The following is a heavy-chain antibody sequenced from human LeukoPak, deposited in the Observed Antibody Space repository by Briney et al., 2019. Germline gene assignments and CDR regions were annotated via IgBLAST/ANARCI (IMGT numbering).Heavy chain of an antibody. CDR3: ACRDLTSTWSYP. CDR1: GYIFRSYW. CDR2: IYPGDSRT. Sequence: GESLQISCKGTGYIFRSYWIGWVRQLPGKGMEWMGVIYPGDSRTRYDPSLQGQVTISVDKSINTAYLEWVSLKASDTAMYYCACRDLTSTWSYPWGQGTLVTVSS. J-gene: IGHJ5*02. V-gene: IGHV5-51*01. D-gene: IGHD2-2*01.